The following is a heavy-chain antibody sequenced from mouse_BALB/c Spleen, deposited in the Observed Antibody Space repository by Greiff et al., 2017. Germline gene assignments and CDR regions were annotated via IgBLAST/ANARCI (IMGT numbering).Heavy chain of an antibody. J-gene: IGHJ2*01. V-gene: IGHV14-3*02. D-gene: IGHD2-1*01. CDR1: GFNIKDTY. Sequence: VQLQQSGAELVKPGASVKLSCSASGFNIKDTYMHWVKQRPEQGLEWIGRIDPANGNTKYDPKFQGKATITADTSSNTAYLQLSSLTSEDTAVYYCARFPYGNLDYWGQGTTLTVSS. CDR3: ARFPYGNLDY. CDR2: IDPANGNT.